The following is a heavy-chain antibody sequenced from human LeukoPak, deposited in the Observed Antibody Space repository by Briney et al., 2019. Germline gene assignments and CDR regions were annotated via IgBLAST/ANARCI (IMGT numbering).Heavy chain of an antibody. D-gene: IGHD3-9*01. CDR1: GFTFSSYW. V-gene: IGHV3-74*01. Sequence: GGSLRLSCAASGFTFSSYWMHWVRQAPGKGLVWVSRINSDGSGTSYADSVKGRFTISRDNAKNTLYLQMNSLRAEDTAVYYCARLRYFDLTGFDYWGQGTLVTVSS. CDR2: INSDGSGT. J-gene: IGHJ4*02. CDR3: ARLRYFDLTGFDY.